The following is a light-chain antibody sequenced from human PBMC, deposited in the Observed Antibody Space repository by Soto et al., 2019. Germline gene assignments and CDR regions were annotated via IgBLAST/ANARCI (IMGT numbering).Light chain of an antibody. CDR1: SSDVGGYDY. CDR3: NSYTTNSKVV. CDR2: DVS. Sequence: QSVLTQPASVSGSPGQSITISCTGTSSDVGGYDYVSWFQQFPGKAPTLMIYDVSNRPSGVSIRFSGSKSGNTASLTISGLQAEDEADYYCNSYTTNSKVVFGGGTQLTVL. V-gene: IGLV2-14*03. J-gene: IGLJ2*01.